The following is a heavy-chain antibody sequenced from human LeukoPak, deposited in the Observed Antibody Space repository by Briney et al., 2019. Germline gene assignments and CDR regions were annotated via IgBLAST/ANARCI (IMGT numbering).Heavy chain of an antibody. CDR2: ISSSGSTI. CDR3: AGDPHDYGVPV. CDR1: GFTFSSYE. D-gene: IGHD4-17*01. Sequence: PGGSLRLSCAASGFTFSSYEMNWVRQAPGKGLEWVSYISSSGSTIYYADSVKGRFTISRDNAKNSLYLQMNSLRAEDTAVYYCAGDPHDYGVPVWGRGTLVTVSS. V-gene: IGHV3-48*03. J-gene: IGHJ2*01.